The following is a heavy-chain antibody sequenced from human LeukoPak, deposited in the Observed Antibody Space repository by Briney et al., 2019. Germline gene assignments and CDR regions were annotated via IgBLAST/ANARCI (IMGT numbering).Heavy chain of an antibody. V-gene: IGHV1-18*01. CDR3: ARDYYDSSGYAEYFQH. D-gene: IGHD3-22*01. J-gene: IGHJ1*01. CDR2: ISANNGNT. Sequence: ASVKVSCKASGYSFNSYGISWVRQAPGQGLEWMGWISANNGNTNYAQKLQGRVTMTTDTSTSTAYMELRSLRSDDTAAYYCARDYYDSSGYAEYFQHWGQGTLVTVSS. CDR1: GYSFNSYG.